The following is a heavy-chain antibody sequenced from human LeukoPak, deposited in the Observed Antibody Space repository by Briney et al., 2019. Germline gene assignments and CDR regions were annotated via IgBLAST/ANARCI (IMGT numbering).Heavy chain of an antibody. Sequence: GGSLRLSCGASGFTFSSYEMNWVRQAPGKGLEWVSYISSSGSTIYYADSVKGRFTISRDNAKNSLYLQMNSLRAEDTAVYYCARVIAAAAYYYGMDVWGKGTTVTVSS. J-gene: IGHJ6*04. D-gene: IGHD6-13*01. CDR2: ISSSGSTI. CDR3: ARVIAAAAYYYGMDV. CDR1: GFTFSSYE. V-gene: IGHV3-48*03.